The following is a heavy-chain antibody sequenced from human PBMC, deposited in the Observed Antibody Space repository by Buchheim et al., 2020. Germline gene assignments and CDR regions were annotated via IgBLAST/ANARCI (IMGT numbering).Heavy chain of an antibody. CDR1: GFTFSSYA. CDR3: AKIPYGSGSYYNGDFDY. V-gene: IGHV3-23*01. D-gene: IGHD3-10*01. Sequence: EVQLLESGGGLVQPGGSLRLSCAASGFTFSSYAMSWVRQAPGKGLEWVSAISGSGGSTYYADSVKGRFTIPRDNSKNTLYLQMNSLRAEDTAVYYCAKIPYGSGSYYNGDFDYWGQGTL. J-gene: IGHJ4*02. CDR2: ISGSGGST.